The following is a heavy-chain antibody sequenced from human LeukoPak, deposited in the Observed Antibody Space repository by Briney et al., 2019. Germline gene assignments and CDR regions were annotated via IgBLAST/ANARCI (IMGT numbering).Heavy chain of an antibody. CDR3: VRGQAIVVVPVAMGF. Sequence: GGSLRLSXAASGFTFDDYGMNWIRQVPGKGLEWISGINWNGDDIGYANSVKGRFTISRDNAKHSVSLQMDSLTAEATALYYCVRGQAIVVVPVAMGFWGQGTLVTVSS. J-gene: IGHJ4*02. CDR2: INWNGDDI. D-gene: IGHD2-2*01. CDR1: GFTFDDYG. V-gene: IGHV3-20*04.